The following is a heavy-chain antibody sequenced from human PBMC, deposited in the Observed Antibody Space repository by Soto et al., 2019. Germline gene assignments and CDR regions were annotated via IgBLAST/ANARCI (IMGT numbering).Heavy chain of an antibody. CDR2: IFDSGST. J-gene: IGHJ2*01. CDR1: GGSISGGVYY. D-gene: IGHD4-17*01. CDR3: AREIIPLTTDWYFDL. Sequence: QVQLQESGPVLVNPSQTLSLTCTVSGGSISGGVYYWSWIRQPPGKGLEWIGYIFDSGSTYYNPSLKSRVTISVDTSKNQFSLRLSSVTAADTAVYYCAREIIPLTTDWYFDLWGRGTLVTVSS. V-gene: IGHV4-30-4*01.